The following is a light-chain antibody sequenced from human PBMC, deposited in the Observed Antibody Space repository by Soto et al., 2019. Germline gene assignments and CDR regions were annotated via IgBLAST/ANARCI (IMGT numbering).Light chain of an antibody. CDR2: ANN. CDR3: QSYDSSQSGV. Sequence: QLVLTQPPSVSGAPGRRVTISCTGSSSNIGANYDVHWYQQLPGAAPKLLIYANNDRPSGVPDRFSASKSGTSASLAITGLQVEDEADYYCQSYDSSQSGVFGTGTKLTVL. V-gene: IGLV1-40*01. J-gene: IGLJ1*01. CDR1: SSNIGANYD.